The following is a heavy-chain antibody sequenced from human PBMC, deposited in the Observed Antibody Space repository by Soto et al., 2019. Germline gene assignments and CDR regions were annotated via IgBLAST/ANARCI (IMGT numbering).Heavy chain of an antibody. J-gene: IGHJ3*01. Sequence: GGSLRLSCTASGFTFNRYAMGWVRQAPGKGLQWVAGISASGGSTYYGPSVKGRFTISRDSSKNTLHLQIDSLRGEDTAIYYCAKATTYSYDTDAFDFWGHGTMVTVSS. D-gene: IGHD3-22*01. V-gene: IGHV3-23*01. CDR1: GFTFNRYA. CDR2: ISASGGST. CDR3: AKATTYSYDTDAFDF.